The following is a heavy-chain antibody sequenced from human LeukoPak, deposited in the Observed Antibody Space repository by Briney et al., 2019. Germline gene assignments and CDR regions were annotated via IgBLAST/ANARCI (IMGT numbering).Heavy chain of an antibody. CDR3: ARDWGTMIVGAFDM. CDR1: GFTFSSYA. CDR2: ISYDGSNK. Sequence: GGSLRLSCAASGFTFSSYAMHWVRQAPGKGLEGVAVISYDGSNKYYADSVKGRFTISRDNSKNALYLQMNSLRAEDTAVYYCARDWGTMIVGAFDMWGQGTMVTVSS. J-gene: IGHJ3*02. D-gene: IGHD3-22*01. V-gene: IGHV3-30-3*01.